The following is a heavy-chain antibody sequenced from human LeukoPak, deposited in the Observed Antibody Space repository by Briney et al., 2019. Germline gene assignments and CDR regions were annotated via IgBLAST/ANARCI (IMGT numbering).Heavy chain of an antibody. D-gene: IGHD3-10*01. CDR2: ISGSGGST. V-gene: IGHV3-23*01. J-gene: IGHJ4*02. CDR1: GFTFDDYG. CDR3: AQEDSGSPDY. Sequence: PGGSLRLSCAASGFTFDDYGMSWVRQAPGKGLEWVSAISGSGGSTYYADSVKGRFTISRDNSKNTLYLQMNSLRAEDTAVYYCAQEDSGSPDYWGQGTLVTVSS.